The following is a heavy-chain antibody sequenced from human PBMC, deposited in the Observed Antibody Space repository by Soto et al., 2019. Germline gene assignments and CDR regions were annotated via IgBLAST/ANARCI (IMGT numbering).Heavy chain of an antibody. D-gene: IGHD3-3*01. J-gene: IGHJ4*02. CDR1: GYSFTSFW. V-gene: IGHV5-51*01. CDR2: IYPGDSDT. CDR3: ASSGYYDFWSGYLGH. Sequence: PGESLKISCKGSGYSFTSFWIGWVRQMPGKGLEWMGLIYPGDSDTRYSPSFQGQGTISADKSINAVYLQWSSLKASDTAMYYCASSGYYDFWSGYLGHCGQGTLVTVSS.